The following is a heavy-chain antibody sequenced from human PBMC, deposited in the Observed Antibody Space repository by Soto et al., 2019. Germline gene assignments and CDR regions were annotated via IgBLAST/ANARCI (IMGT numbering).Heavy chain of an antibody. V-gene: IGHV3-33*01. D-gene: IGHD4-17*01. CDR2: IWYDGSHK. CDR3: ARDYGDYTGVVDY. CDR1: GFTFSSYG. Sequence: QVQLVESGGGVVQPGRSLRLSCAASGFTFSSYGMHWVRQAPGKGLEWVAVIWYDGSHKYYADSVKGRFTISRDNSKNTLYLQMNSLRAEDTAVYYCARDYGDYTGVVDYWGQGTLVTVSS. J-gene: IGHJ4*02.